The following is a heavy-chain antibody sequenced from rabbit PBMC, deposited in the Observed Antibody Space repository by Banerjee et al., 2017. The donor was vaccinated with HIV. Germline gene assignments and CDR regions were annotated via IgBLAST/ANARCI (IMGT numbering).Heavy chain of an antibody. CDR2: IATDSSGST. CDR1: GFSFSSGYY. V-gene: IGHV1S40*01. D-gene: IGHD6-1*01. Sequence: QSLEESGGDLVKPGASLTLTCTASGFSFSSGYYMCWVRQAPGKGLEWIACIATDSSGSTYYASWAKGRFTISKTSSTTVTLQMTSLTAADTATYFCARADAGYAYAFSLWGPGTLVTVS. CDR3: ARADAGYAYAFSL. J-gene: IGHJ4*01.